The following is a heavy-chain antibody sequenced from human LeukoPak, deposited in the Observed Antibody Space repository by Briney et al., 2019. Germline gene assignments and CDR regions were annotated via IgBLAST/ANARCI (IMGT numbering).Heavy chain of an antibody. Sequence: ASVKVSCKASGYTFTSYYMHWVRQAPGQGLEWMGIVNPSGGSTSNAQKFQGRVTMTRDMSTSTVYMELSSLRSEDTAVYYCARTVSSGAGFDAFDIWGQGTMVTVSS. CDR2: VNPSGGST. V-gene: IGHV1-46*01. CDR1: GYTFTSYY. CDR3: ARTVSSGAGFDAFDI. D-gene: IGHD3-22*01. J-gene: IGHJ3*02.